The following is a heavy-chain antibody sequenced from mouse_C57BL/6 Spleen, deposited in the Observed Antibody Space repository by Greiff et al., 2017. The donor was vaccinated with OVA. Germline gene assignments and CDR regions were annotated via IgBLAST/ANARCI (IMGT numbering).Heavy chain of an antibody. Sequence: EVQLQQSGPELVKPGASVKISCKASGYSFTDYNMNWVKQSTGKSLAWIGVINTNYGTTSYNQKFKGKATLTVDPSSSTAYMQLNSLTSEDSAVXDCARESGISYVCYWGQGTTLTVSS. CDR3: ARESGISYVCY. D-gene: IGHD1-1*01. CDR1: GYSFTDYN. J-gene: IGHJ2*01. CDR2: INTNYGTT. V-gene: IGHV1-39*01.